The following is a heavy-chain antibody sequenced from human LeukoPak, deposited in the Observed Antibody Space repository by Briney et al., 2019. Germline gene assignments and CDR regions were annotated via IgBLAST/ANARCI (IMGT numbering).Heavy chain of an antibody. V-gene: IGHV1-8*01. D-gene: IGHD2-15*01. CDR2: MNPNSGNT. Sequence: ASVKVSRKASGYTFTSYDINWVRQATGQGLEWMGWMNPNSGNTGYAQKFQGRVTMTRNTSISTAYMELSSLRSEDTAVYYCAGAFTPSDAFDIWGQGTMVTVSS. CDR3: AGAFTPSDAFDI. CDR1: GYTFTSYD. J-gene: IGHJ3*02.